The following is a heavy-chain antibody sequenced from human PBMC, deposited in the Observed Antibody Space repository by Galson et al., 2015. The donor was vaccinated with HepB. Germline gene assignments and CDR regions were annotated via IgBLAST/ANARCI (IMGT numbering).Heavy chain of an antibody. D-gene: IGHD3/OR15-3a*01. CDR1: GGTFSVYA. CDR3: ATSAGHSTDPYYMIF. V-gene: IGHV1-69*06. Sequence: SVKVSCKASGGTFSVYAISWVRQAPGQGLEWMGGIIPMFGAATYAQKFKDRVIITADKSTTTAYVEVSRLRSEDTAVYYCATSAGHSTDPYYMIFWGEGSTVTV. CDR2: IIPMFGAA. J-gene: IGHJ6*02.